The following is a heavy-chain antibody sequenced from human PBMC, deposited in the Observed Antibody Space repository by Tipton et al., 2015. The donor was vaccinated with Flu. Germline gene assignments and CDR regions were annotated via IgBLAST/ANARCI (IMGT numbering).Heavy chain of an antibody. D-gene: IGHD2-15*01. CDR2: IYTSGST. Sequence: TLSLTCTVSGGSISSYYWSWIRQPAGKGLEWIGRIYTSGSTNYNPSLKSRVTMSVDTSKNQFSLKLSSVTAADTAVYYCARDRSICSGGSCPYYFDYWGQGTRGTVSS. V-gene: IGHV4-4*07. CDR3: ARDRSICSGGSCPYYFDY. J-gene: IGHJ4*02. CDR1: GGSISSYY.